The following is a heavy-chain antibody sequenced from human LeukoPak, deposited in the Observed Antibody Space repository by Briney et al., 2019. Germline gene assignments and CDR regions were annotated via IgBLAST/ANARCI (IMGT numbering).Heavy chain of an antibody. CDR2: IYPGDYDT. D-gene: IGHD3-3*01. J-gene: IGHJ6*02. Sequence: GESLKISCKGSGYSFTSYWIGWVRQMPGKGLEWMGIIYPGDYDTRYSPSLQGQVTISADKSISTAYLQWSSLKASDTAMYYCARWRQPPSLFMDVWGQGTTVTVSS. CDR1: GYSFTSYW. CDR3: ARWRQPPSLFMDV. V-gene: IGHV5-51*01.